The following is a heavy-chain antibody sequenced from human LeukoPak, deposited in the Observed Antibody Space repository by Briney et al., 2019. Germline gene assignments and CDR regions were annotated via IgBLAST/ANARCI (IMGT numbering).Heavy chain of an antibody. J-gene: IGHJ4*02. D-gene: IGHD5-18*01. CDR1: GFTFSSYG. CDR2: ISYDGSNK. V-gene: IGHV3-30*18. Sequence: GGSLRLSCAAPGFTFSSYGMHWVRQAPGKGLEWVAVISYDGSNKYYADSVKGRFTISRDNSKNTLYLQMNSLRAEDTAVYYCAKDIDSYGSLYFDYWGQGTLVTVSS. CDR3: AKDIDSYGSLYFDY.